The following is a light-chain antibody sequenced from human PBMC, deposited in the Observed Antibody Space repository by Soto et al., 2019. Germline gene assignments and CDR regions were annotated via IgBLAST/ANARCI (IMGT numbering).Light chain of an antibody. CDR2: GAS. V-gene: IGKV3-20*01. J-gene: IGKJ1*01. CDR3: HQYDSSLWT. CDR1: QSVGSSY. Sequence: EIVLTQSPGTLSLSPGERATLSCRASQSVGSSYLAWYQQKPGQAPRLLIYGASSRATGIPDRFSGSGSGTDFTLTISRLEPADFAVYFCHQYDSSLWTFGQGTKVEIK.